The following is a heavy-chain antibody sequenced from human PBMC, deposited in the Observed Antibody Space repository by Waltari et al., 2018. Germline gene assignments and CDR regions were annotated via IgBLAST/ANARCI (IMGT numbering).Heavy chain of an antibody. D-gene: IGHD3-22*01. J-gene: IGHJ4*02. Sequence: EVQLLESGGGLVQPGGSLRLSCAASGFTFSSYAMSWVRQAPGKGLEWVSALSGSGGSTYYADSVKGRFTISRDNSKNTLYLQMNSLRAEDTAVYYCAKHPTYYYDSSGYSHFDYWGQGTLVTVSS. CDR2: LSGSGGST. CDR3: AKHPTYYYDSSGYSHFDY. V-gene: IGHV3-23*01. CDR1: GFTFSSYA.